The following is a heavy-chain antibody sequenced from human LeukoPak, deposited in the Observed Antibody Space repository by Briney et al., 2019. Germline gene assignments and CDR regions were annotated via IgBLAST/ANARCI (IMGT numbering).Heavy chain of an antibody. CDR2: ISGSGGSS. CDR3: AKRGSSGYVTAYYFDY. V-gene: IGHV3-23*01. J-gene: IGHJ4*02. Sequence: GSLRLSCAASGFTFSSYAMNWVRQAPGKGLEWVSAISGSGGSSYFADSVKGRFTISRDNSKNTLYLQMNSLRVEDTAVYYCAKRGSSGYVTAYYFDYWGQGTLVTVSS. D-gene: IGHD3-22*01. CDR1: GFTFSSYA.